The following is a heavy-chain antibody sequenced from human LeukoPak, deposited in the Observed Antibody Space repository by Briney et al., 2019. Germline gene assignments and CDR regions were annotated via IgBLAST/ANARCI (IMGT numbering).Heavy chain of an antibody. CDR3: ARGRSGTHLLAEFDY. J-gene: IGHJ4*02. CDR1: AYTFTRYD. D-gene: IGHD1-26*01. CDR2: INPNSGST. Sequence: ASAKVSCKASAYTFTRYDIHWVRQANGRGLEWMGWINPNSGSTGYSQKFRGRVTFTTDTSISAAYLELSSLKSEDTALYYCARGRSGTHLLAEFDYWGQGTLVIASS. V-gene: IGHV1-8*03.